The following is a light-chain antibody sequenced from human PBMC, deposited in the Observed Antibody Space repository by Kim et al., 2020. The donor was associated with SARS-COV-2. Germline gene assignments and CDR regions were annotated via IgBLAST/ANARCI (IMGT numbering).Light chain of an antibody. CDR1: QSVSRD. J-gene: IGKJ4*01. V-gene: IGKV3-15*01. CDR3: QQYNNWPPVT. Sequence: EIVMTQFPATLSVSLGERATLSCRASQSVSRDLAWYQQKPGQAPRLLIYGASTRATGVPARFSGSGSGTDFTLTISSLQSEDFAIYYCQQYNNWPPVTFGGGTKVDIK. CDR2: GAS.